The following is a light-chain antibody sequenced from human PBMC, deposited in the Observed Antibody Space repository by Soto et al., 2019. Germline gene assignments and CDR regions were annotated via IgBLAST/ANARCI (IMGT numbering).Light chain of an antibody. Sequence: QAVVTQPPSVSGAPGQRVTISCSGTSSNIGAGYDVHWYQQLPGTAPKLLIYGNSNRLSGVPDRFSGSKSGTSASLDITGLQAEDEADYYCQSYDSSLSHWLFGGGTKVTVL. CDR1: SSNIGAGYD. CDR3: QSYDSSLSHWL. V-gene: IGLV1-40*01. CDR2: GNS. J-gene: IGLJ3*02.